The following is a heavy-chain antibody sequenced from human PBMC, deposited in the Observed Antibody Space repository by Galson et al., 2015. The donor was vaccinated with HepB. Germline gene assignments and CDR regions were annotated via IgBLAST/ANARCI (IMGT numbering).Heavy chain of an antibody. Sequence: SLRLSCATSGLTFSDYWMSWVRQTPGKGLEWVANINKDGNEEYYVDSVKGRFTVSRDNAKNSLYLQMNSLRVEDTAVYSCVTDYIGFWGQGTLVTVSS. V-gene: IGHV3-7*01. CDR1: GLTFSDYW. CDR3: VTDYIGF. J-gene: IGHJ4*02. CDR2: INKDGNEE.